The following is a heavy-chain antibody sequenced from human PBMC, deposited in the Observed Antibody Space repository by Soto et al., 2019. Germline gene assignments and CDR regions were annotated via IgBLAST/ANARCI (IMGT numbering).Heavy chain of an antibody. V-gene: IGHV4-34*01. CDR1: GGSFSDYY. CDR2: IDLTGSA. Sequence: SETLSLTCVVYGGSFSDYYWNWIRQPPEKGLEWIGEIDLTGSANYNPSLKSRVTISVDTSKKQFSLNLNSVTAADAAVYYCARGGGQVLYVWSQGTLVTVSS. CDR3: ARGGGQVLYV. J-gene: IGHJ4*02. D-gene: IGHD3-16*01.